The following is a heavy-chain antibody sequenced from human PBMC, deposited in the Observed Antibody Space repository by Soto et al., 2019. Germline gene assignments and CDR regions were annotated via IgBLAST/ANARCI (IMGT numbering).Heavy chain of an antibody. CDR1: GFTCRNAW. Sequence: PGGSLRLSCAASGFTCRNAWMNWARQAPGKGLEWVGRIKSKTDGTTDYATPVKGRFTISSDDSKNTLYRQMNSLKTEDTAVYYCTTDLRITIFGVVMAPYYYHGMDVWGQGTTVTVSS. D-gene: IGHD3-3*01. CDR2: IKSKTDGTT. CDR3: TTDLRITIFGVVMAPYYYHGMDV. J-gene: IGHJ6*02. V-gene: IGHV3-15*07.